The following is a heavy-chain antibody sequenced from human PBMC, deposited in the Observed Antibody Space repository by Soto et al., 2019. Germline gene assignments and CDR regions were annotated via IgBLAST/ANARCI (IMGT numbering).Heavy chain of an antibody. Sequence: ASVKVSCKASGGTFSSYAISWVRQAPGQGLEWMGEIIPIFGTANYAQKFQGRVTITADESTSTAYMELSSLRSEDTAVYYCARKVGYCSSTSCYPDYYYGMDVWGQGTTVTVSS. D-gene: IGHD2-2*01. CDR1: GGTFSSYA. J-gene: IGHJ6*02. CDR2: IIPIFGTA. CDR3: ARKVGYCSSTSCYPDYYYGMDV. V-gene: IGHV1-69*13.